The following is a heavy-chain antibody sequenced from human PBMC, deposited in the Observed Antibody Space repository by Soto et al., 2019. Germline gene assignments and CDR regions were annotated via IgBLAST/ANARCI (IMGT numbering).Heavy chain of an antibody. Sequence: QVQLVESGGGVVQPGRSLRLSCAASGFTFSSYAMHWVRQAPGKGLEWVAVISYDGSNKYYADSVKGRFTISRDNSKNTLYLQMNSLRDEDTAVYYCARGGHYYDSSGYYYGGHDYWGQGTLVTVSS. V-gene: IGHV3-30-3*01. D-gene: IGHD3-22*01. CDR1: GFTFSSYA. CDR2: ISYDGSNK. CDR3: ARGGHYYDSSGYYYGGHDY. J-gene: IGHJ4*02.